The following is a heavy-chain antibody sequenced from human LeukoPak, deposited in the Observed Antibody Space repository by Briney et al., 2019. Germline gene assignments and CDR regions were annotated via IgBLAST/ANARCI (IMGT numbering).Heavy chain of an antibody. CDR2: IIPIFGTA. D-gene: IGHD3-22*01. V-gene: IGHV1-69*05. Sequence: ASVKVSCKASGGTFSSYAISWVRQAPGQGLEWMGGIIPIFGTANYAQKFQGRVTITTDESTSTAYMELSSLRSEDTAVYYCARDADPYYYYDSSGYYPNWFDSWGQGTLVTVSS. CDR3: ARDADPYYYYDSSGYYPNWFDS. J-gene: IGHJ5*01. CDR1: GGTFSSYA.